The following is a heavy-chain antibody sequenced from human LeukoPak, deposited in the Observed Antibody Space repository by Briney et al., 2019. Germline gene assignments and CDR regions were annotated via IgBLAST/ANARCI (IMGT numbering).Heavy chain of an antibody. CDR1: GYTFTSYY. CDR2: INPSGGST. Sequence: ASVKVSCKASGYTFTSYYMHWVRQAPGQGLEWMGIINPSGGSTSYAQKFQGRVTMTRDMSTSTVYMELSRLRSDDTAVYYCARVRTTVTYYFDYWGQGTLVTVSS. D-gene: IGHD4-17*01. CDR3: ARVRTTVTYYFDY. J-gene: IGHJ4*02. V-gene: IGHV1-46*01.